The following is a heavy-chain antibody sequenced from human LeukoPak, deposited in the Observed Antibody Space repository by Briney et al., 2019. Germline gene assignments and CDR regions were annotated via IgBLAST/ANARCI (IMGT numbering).Heavy chain of an antibody. CDR1: GFTFSSYA. Sequence: GGSLRLSCAASGFTFSSYAMHWVRQAPGKGLEWVAVIADDGSNKYYADSVKGRFTISRDNAKNTLYLQLNSLRAEDTAVYYCARGNYHGMDVWGQGTTVTVSS. D-gene: IGHD3-10*01. J-gene: IGHJ6*02. CDR2: IADDGSNK. CDR3: ARGNYHGMDV. V-gene: IGHV3-30*04.